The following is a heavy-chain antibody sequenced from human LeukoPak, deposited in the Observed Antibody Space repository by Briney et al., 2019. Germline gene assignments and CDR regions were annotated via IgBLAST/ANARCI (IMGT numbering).Heavy chain of an antibody. V-gene: IGHV3-30*02. CDR1: GFNFDGYG. CDR2: IRYDGSDK. D-gene: IGHD1-20*01. CDR3: VTHNWND. J-gene: IGHJ4*02. Sequence: GGSLRLSCAASGFNFDGYGMHWVRQAPGRGLEWVAFIRYDGSDKYYADSVKGRFTTSRDNSKNTLYFQMNSLRVEDTAVYYCVTHNWNDWGQGTLVTVSS.